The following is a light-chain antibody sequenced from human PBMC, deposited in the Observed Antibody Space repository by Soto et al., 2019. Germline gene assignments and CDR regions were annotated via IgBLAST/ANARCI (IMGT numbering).Light chain of an antibody. CDR1: QSLNSD. Sequence: KMITQSPPTLSFSPREKATLSCRASQSLNSDLAWYQQKPGQAPRLLIYGASTRATGIPGRFSGSGSGTEFTLTISSLQSEDFAVYYCQQYNSWPLTFGGGTKV. CDR2: GAS. J-gene: IGKJ4*01. CDR3: QQYNSWPLT. V-gene: IGKV3-15*01.